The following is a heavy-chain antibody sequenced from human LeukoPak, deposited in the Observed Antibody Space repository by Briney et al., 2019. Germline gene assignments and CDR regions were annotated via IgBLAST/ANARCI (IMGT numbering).Heavy chain of an antibody. D-gene: IGHD2-15*01. Sequence: GASVQVSCKPSEYTLTHYNISWVRQAPGHGLEWLGGINPHKGHANYLQKFPGRGTVTPALSTNTAHMELRRMTSDDPPGYYFTREFGHCSGDNCFYFFDLWGQGSQVIVSS. J-gene: IGHJ4*02. CDR1: EYTLTHYN. V-gene: IGHV1-18*01. CDR3: TREFGHCSGDNCFYFFDL. CDR2: INPHKGHA.